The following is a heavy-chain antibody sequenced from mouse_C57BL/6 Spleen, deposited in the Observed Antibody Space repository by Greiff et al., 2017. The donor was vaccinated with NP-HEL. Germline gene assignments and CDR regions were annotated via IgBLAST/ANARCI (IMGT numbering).Heavy chain of an antibody. CDR3: ARDGFYYDYDGY. Sequence: EVQGVESGGGLVKPGGSLKLSCAASGFTFNSYAMSWVRQTPEKRLEWVATISDGGSYTYYPDNVKGRFTISRDNAKNNLYLQMSHLKSEDTAMYYCARDGFYYDYDGYWGQGTTLTVSS. V-gene: IGHV5-4*01. D-gene: IGHD2-4*01. CDR2: ISDGGSYT. CDR1: GFTFNSYA. J-gene: IGHJ2*01.